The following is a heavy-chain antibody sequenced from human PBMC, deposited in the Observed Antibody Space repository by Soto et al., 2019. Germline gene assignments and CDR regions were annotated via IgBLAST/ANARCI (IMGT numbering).Heavy chain of an antibody. Sequence: GGSLRLSCAASGFISDTYWMSWVRQAPGNGLEWVANINQDGSETYYVDSVKGRFTISRDNSKNTLYLQVNSLRADDTAVYYCARNGSGNYYHFDYWGQGTLVTVSS. D-gene: IGHD3-10*01. J-gene: IGHJ4*02. V-gene: IGHV3-7*04. CDR3: ARNGSGNYYHFDY. CDR2: INQDGSET. CDR1: GFISDTYW.